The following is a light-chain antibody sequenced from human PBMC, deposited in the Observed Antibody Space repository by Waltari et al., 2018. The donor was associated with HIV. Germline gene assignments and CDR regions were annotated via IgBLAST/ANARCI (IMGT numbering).Light chain of an antibody. Sequence: EIVLPQSPDTLSLSPGERATLSCRASPSIATYLAWYQHKPGQHPRLLMSHASTRATGIPARFRGSGSGTDFTLTISSLEPEDFAIYYCQQRAISPGTFGHGTRLDIK. V-gene: IGKV3-11*01. CDR2: HAS. CDR1: PSIATY. CDR3: QQRAISPGT. J-gene: IGKJ5*01.